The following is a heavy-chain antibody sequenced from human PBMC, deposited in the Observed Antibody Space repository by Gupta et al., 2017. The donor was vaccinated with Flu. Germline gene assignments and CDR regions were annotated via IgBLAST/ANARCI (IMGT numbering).Heavy chain of an antibody. J-gene: IGHJ4*02. CDR3: ALYMTTVVTFDY. V-gene: IGHV2-5*01. CDR1: GFSLSTSGVG. D-gene: IGHD4-17*01. Sequence: QITLKESGPTLVKPTQTLTLTCTFSGFSLSTSGVGVGWIRQPPGKALEWLALIYWNDDKRYSPSLKSRLTITKDTSKNQVVLTMTNMDPVDTATYYCALYMTTVVTFDYWGQGTLVTGSS. CDR2: IYWNDDK.